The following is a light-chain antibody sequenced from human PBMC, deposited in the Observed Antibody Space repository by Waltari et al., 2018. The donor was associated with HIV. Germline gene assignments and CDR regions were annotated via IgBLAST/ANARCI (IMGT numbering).Light chain of an antibody. CDR1: QTIPSW. CDR3: QQYNSYSYT. J-gene: IGKJ2*01. Sequence: DIQMTQSPSTLSASVGDKVTITCRASQTIPSWLAWYQQKPGKAPKLLIYKASSLESGVPSRFSGSGSGTEFTLTISSLQPDDFATYYCQQYNSYSYTFGQGTKLQIK. V-gene: IGKV1-5*03. CDR2: KAS.